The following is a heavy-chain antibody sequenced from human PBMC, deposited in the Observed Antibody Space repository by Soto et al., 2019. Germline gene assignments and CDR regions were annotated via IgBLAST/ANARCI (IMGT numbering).Heavy chain of an antibody. V-gene: IGHV3-21*06. CDR3: VKGGEDITSPYGMDV. D-gene: IGHD2-2*01. Sequence: GFLRLSYAPAGFSFRPHTLVWVRQARGKGLEWVSCISTGGTYLEYAHSVKGRFTISRDDAADSVFLQMNSLKGDDTAVYYCVKGGEDITSPYGMDVWGQGTTVTVYS. CDR2: ISTGGTYL. CDR1: GFSFRPHT. J-gene: IGHJ6*02.